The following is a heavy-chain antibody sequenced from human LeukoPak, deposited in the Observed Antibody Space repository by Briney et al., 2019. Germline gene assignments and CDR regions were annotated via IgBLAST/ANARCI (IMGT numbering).Heavy chain of an antibody. CDR2: IYHSGST. J-gene: IGHJ3*02. CDR3: ARVDRVYGSGVLMWAFDI. Sequence: PSGTLSLTCAVSGGSISSSNWWRWVRQPPGKGLEWIGEIYHSGSTNYNPSLKSPVNISVDKSKNQFSLKLSSVTAADTAVYYCARVDRVYGSGVLMWAFDIWGQGTMVTVSS. V-gene: IGHV4-4*02. D-gene: IGHD6-19*01. CDR1: GGSISSSNW.